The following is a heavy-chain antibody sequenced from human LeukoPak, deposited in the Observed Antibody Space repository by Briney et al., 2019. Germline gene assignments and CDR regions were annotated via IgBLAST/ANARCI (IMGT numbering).Heavy chain of an antibody. Sequence: PSETLSLTCAVSGFSISSGYYRGWIRQPPGRGLEWIGIIYHSGRAYYSPSLKSRVTISVDTSKNQFSLHLSSMTAADTAVYYCAREGTSGWYNYWGQGTLVTVSS. V-gene: IGHV4-38-2*02. CDR1: GFSISSGYY. CDR2: IYHSGRA. J-gene: IGHJ4*02. CDR3: AREGTSGWYNY. D-gene: IGHD6-19*01.